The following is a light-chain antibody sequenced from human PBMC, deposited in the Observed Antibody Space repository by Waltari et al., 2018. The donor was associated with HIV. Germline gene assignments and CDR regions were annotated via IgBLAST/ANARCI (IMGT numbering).Light chain of an antibody. J-gene: IGKJ1*01. CDR3: QQSYSTRLT. V-gene: IGKV1-39*01. Sequence: DIQMTQSPSSLSASVGDRVTLTCRASQSISSNLNWYQQKPGRAPKLLIYAASSLQSAVPSRFSGSGSGTDFTLTFSSLQPEDFATYYCQQSYSTRLTFGQGTKVEIK. CDR1: QSISSN. CDR2: AAS.